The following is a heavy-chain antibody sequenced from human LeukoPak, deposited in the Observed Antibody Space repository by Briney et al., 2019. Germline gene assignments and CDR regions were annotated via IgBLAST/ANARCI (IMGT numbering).Heavy chain of an antibody. CDR3: ARDYRDVLLWFGELSK. CDR1: GYTFTSYY. V-gene: IGHV1-18*04. CDR2: ISGYNGKT. J-gene: IGHJ4*02. D-gene: IGHD3-10*01. Sequence: WASVKVSCKASGYTFTSYYMHWVRQAPGQGLEWMGWISGYNGKTNYAQKLQGRVTMTTDTSTSTAYMELRSLRSDDTAVYYCARDYRDVLLWFGELSKWGQGTLVTVSS.